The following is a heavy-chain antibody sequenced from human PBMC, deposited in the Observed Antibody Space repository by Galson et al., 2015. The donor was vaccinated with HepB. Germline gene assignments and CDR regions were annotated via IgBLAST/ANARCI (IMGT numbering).Heavy chain of an antibody. CDR3: AKDLGPARGHYYYGMDV. V-gene: IGHV3-23*01. CDR2: ISGSGGST. J-gene: IGHJ6*02. Sequence: SLRLSCAASGFTFSSYAMSWVRQAPGKGLEWVSAISGSGGSTYYADSVKGRFTISRDNSKNTLYLQMNSLRAEDTAVYYCAKDLGPARGHYYYGMDVWGQGTTVTVSS. D-gene: IGHD7-27*01. CDR1: GFTFSSYA.